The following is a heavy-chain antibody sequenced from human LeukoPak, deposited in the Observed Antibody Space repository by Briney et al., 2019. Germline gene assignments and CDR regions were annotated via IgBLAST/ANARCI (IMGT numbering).Heavy chain of an antibody. Sequence: ASVKVSCKASGGTFSSYAVSWVRQAPGQGLEWMGIINPSGGNTSYAQKFQGRVTMTRDMSTSTVYMELSSLRSEDTAVYYCARDLSSYYYDSSGYYYEQVYWGQGTLVTVSS. CDR2: INPSGGNT. J-gene: IGHJ4*02. CDR3: ARDLSSYYYDSSGYYYEQVY. CDR1: GGTFSSYA. V-gene: IGHV1-46*01. D-gene: IGHD3-22*01.